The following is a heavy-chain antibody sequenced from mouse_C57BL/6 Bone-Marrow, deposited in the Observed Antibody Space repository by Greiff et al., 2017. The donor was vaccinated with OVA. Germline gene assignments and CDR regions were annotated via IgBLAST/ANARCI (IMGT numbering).Heavy chain of an antibody. V-gene: IGHV1-81*01. CDR2: IYPRSGNT. Sequence: QVQLQQSGAELARPGASVKLSCKASGYTFTSYGISWVKQRTGQGLEWIGEIYPRSGNTYYNEKFKGKATLTADKSSSTAYMELRSRTSEDSAVYFCAATGYYAMDYWGQGTSVTVSS. CDR1: GYTFTSYG. CDR3: AATGYYAMDY. D-gene: IGHD4-1*02. J-gene: IGHJ4*01.